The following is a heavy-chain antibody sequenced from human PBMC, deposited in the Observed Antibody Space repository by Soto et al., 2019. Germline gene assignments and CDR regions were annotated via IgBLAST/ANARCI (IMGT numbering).Heavy chain of an antibody. J-gene: IGHJ4*02. CDR2: ISYDGSNK. D-gene: IGHD3-3*01. V-gene: IGHV3-30-3*01. CDR3: ARVRSNLFDY. CDR1: GFTFSSYA. Sequence: GGSLRLSCAASGFTFSSYAMHWVRQAPGKGLEWVAVISYDGSNKYYADSVKGRFTISRDNSKNTLYLQMNSLRAADTAVYFCARVRSNLFDYWGQGTLVTVSS.